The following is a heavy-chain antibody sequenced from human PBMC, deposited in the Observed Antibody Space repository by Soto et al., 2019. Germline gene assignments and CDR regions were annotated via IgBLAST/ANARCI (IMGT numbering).Heavy chain of an antibody. Sequence: QVQLVQSGAEVKKPGASVKVSCKASGYTFTSYAMHWVRQAPGQRLEWMGWINAGNGNTKYSQKFQGRVTITRDTSASTAYMELSSLRSEDTAVYYCARWPRNYYGSGSYRFDYWGQGTLVTVSS. CDR2: INAGNGNT. CDR1: GYTFTSYA. V-gene: IGHV1-3*01. D-gene: IGHD3-10*01. CDR3: ARWPRNYYGSGSYRFDY. J-gene: IGHJ4*02.